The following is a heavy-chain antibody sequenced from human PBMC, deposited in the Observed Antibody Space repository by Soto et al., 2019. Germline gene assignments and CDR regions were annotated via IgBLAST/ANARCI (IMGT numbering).Heavy chain of an antibody. CDR1: GFTFSSYA. D-gene: IGHD3-9*01. CDR3: ATGKLRYFDWLLSGFDY. J-gene: IGHJ4*02. CDR2: ISGSGGST. V-gene: IGHV3-23*01. Sequence: PGGSLRLSCAASGFTFSSYAMSWVRQAPGKGLEWVSAISGSGGSTYYADSVKGRFTISRDNSKNTLYLQMNSLRAEDTAVYYCATGKLRYFDWLLSGFDYWGQGTLVTVSS.